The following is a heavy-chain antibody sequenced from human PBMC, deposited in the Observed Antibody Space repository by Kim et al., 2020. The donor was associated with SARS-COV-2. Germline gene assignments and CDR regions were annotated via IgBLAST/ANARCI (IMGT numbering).Heavy chain of an antibody. CDR2: TYYRSKWYN. V-gene: IGHV6-1*01. CDR1: GDSVSSNSAA. J-gene: IGHJ4*02. D-gene: IGHD6-13*01. Sequence: SQTLSLTCAISGDSVSSNSAAWNWIRQSPSRGLEWLGRTYYRSKWYNDYAVSVKSRITINPDTSKNQFSLQLNSVTPEDTAVYYCARDWGYPWGAQQAAGNGRRGFDYWGQGTLVTVSS. CDR3: ARDWGYPWGAQQAAGNGRRGFDY.